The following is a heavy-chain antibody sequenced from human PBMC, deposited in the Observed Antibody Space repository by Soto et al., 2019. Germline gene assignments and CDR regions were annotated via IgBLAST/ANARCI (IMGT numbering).Heavy chain of an antibody. CDR1: SGSISSSNW. CDR2: IYHSGST. V-gene: IGHV4-4*02. D-gene: IGHD6-13*01. J-gene: IGHJ4*02. CDR3: ARAVAAAGHPIDY. Sequence: SETLSLTCAVSSGSISSSNWWSWVRQPPGKGLEWIGEIYHSGSTNYNPSLKSRVTISVDKSKNQFSLKLSSVTAADTAVYYCARAVAAAGHPIDYWGQGTLVTVSS.